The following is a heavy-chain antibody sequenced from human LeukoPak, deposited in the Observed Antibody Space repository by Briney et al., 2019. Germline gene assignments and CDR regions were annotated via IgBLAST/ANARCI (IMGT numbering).Heavy chain of an antibody. J-gene: IGHJ4*02. V-gene: IGHV3-66*01. Sequence: HPGGSLRLSCAASGFTVSSNYMSWVRQAPGKGLEWVSVIYSGGSTYYADSVKGRFTISRDNSKNTLYLQMNSLRAEDTAVYYCARDFNSIVSTSCFDYWGQGTLVTVSS. CDR3: ARDFNSIVSTSCFDY. CDR2: IYSGGST. CDR1: GFTVSSNY. D-gene: IGHD2-2*01.